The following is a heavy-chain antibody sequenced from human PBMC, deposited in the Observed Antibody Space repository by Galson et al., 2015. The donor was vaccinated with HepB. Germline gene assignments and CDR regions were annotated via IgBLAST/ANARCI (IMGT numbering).Heavy chain of an antibody. V-gene: IGHV1-46*01. CDR2: INPSGGST. CDR3: ARDSRKYSSSSVPIAFDP. D-gene: IGHD6-6*01. CDR1: GYTFTSYY. J-gene: IGHJ5*02. Sequence: SVKVSCKASGYTFTSYYMHWVRQAPGQGLEWMGIINPSGGSTSYAQKFQGRVTMTRDTSTSTVYMELSSLRSEDTAVYYCARDSRKYSSSSVPIAFDPWGQVTLVTVYS.